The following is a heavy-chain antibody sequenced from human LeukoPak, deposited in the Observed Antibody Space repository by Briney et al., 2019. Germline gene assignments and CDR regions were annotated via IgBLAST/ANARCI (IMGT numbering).Heavy chain of an antibody. D-gene: IGHD3-10*01. CDR1: GFSFSNHA. V-gene: IGHV3-23*01. Sequence: PGGSLRLSCAVTGFSFSNHAMSWVRQVAGKWLEWVSTINNSGSSTYYADSVKGRFTISRDNSKNTLYLQMNSLRAEDTAVYYCAKAAFGGSGSYPDCWGQGTLVTVSS. J-gene: IGHJ4*02. CDR2: INNSGSST. CDR3: AKAAFGGSGSYPDC.